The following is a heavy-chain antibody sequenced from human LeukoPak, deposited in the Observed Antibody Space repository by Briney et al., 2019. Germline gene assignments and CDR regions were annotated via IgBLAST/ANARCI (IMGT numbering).Heavy chain of an antibody. CDR2: ISSSSSTI. J-gene: IGHJ4*02. D-gene: IGHD3-22*01. Sequence: GVSLRLSCAASGFTFSSYSMNWVRQAPGKGLEWVSYISSSSSTIYYADSVKGRFTISRDNAKNSLYLQMNSLRDEDTAVYYCARDYCDSSGYYYVVDYFDYWGQGTLVTVSS. CDR3: ARDYCDSSGYYYVVDYFDY. CDR1: GFTFSSYS. V-gene: IGHV3-48*02.